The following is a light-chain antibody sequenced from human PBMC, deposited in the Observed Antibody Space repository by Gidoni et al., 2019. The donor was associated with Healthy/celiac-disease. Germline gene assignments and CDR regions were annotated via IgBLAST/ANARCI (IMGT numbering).Light chain of an antibody. CDR3: QAWDSSSVV. CDR1: KLGDKY. J-gene: IGLJ2*01. V-gene: IGLV3-1*01. CDR2: QDS. Sequence: SYELPQPPPVSVSPGQTASITCSGDKLGDKYACCYQQKPGQSPVLVIYQDSKRPSGIPERFSGSNSGNTATLTISGTQAMDEADYYCQAWDSSSVVFGGGTKLTVL.